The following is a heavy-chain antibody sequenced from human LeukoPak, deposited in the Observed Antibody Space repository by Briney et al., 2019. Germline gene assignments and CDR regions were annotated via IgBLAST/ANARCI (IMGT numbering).Heavy chain of an antibody. Sequence: SQTLSLTCAISGDSVSSNTADWNWIRQSPSRGLEWLGRTNYRSKWFSDYAESVKSRITISPDTSKNQFSLQLNSVTPEDTAMNYCATEEGGAFPILGQGTMVTVSS. CDR2: TNYRSKWFS. J-gene: IGHJ3*02. CDR1: GDSVSSNTAD. V-gene: IGHV6-1*01. CDR3: ATEEGGAFPI.